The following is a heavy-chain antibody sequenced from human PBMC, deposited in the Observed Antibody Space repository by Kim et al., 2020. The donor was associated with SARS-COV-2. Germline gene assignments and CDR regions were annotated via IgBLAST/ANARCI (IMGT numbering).Heavy chain of an antibody. D-gene: IGHD3-10*01. CDR1: GFTFSSYG. V-gene: IGHV3-30*18. J-gene: IGHJ6*02. Sequence: GGSLRLSCAASGFTFSSYGMHWVRQAPGKGLEWVAVISYDGSNKYYADSVKGRFTISRDNSKNTLYLQMNSLRAEDTAVYYCAKDSGSGSYYAWTYYYYGMDVGGQGTTVTVSS. CDR2: ISYDGSNK. CDR3: AKDSGSGSYYAWTYYYYGMDV.